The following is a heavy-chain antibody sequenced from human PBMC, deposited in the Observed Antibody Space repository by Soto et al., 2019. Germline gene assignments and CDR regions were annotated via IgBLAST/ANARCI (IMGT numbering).Heavy chain of an antibody. CDR1: GFTVSSNY. CDR3: ASPASVYYYLGMDV. J-gene: IGHJ6*04. CDR2: IYSGGST. V-gene: IGHV3-66*01. Sequence: GGSLRLSCAASGFTVSSNYMSWVRQAPGKGLEWVSVIYSGGSTYYADSVKGRFTISRDNSKNTLYLQMNTLRAEDTAVYYCASPASVYYYLGMDVWGKGTTVTVSS.